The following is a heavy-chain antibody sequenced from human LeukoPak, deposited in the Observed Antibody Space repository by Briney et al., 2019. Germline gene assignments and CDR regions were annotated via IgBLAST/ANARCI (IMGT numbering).Heavy chain of an antibody. D-gene: IGHD2-21*02. Sequence: TLSLTCTVSGASISSGGYYWSWLRQHPGKGREWIGYIYYTGSAYYNPSLKSRVTISVDTSNNQFSLKLSSVTAADTAVYFCARDRGDHVSLDWGQGTLVTVSS. CDR2: IYYTGSA. CDR3: ARDRGDHVSLD. V-gene: IGHV4-31*03. CDR1: GASISSGGYY. J-gene: IGHJ4*02.